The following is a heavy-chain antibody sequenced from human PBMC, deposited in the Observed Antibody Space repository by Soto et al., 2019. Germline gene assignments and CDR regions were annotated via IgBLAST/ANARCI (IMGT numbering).Heavy chain of an antibody. CDR1: GGSISGHY. D-gene: IGHD2-15*01. Sequence: SETLSLTCTVSGGSISGHYWSWIRQPAGKGLEWIGRISASGSINYNPSLNSRVTMSVDTSKNQFSLKLNSVTAADTAVYYCARDPCSGGTCYQLDFWGQGTLVTVSS. J-gene: IGHJ4*02. CDR3: ARDPCSGGTCYQLDF. CDR2: ISASGSI. V-gene: IGHV4-4*07.